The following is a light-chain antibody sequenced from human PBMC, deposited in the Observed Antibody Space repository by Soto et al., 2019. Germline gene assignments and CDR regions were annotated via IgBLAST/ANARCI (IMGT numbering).Light chain of an antibody. Sequence: MTQSPATLSVSPGETATLSCRASQYVSFNLAWYQQKPGQGPRLLIYAASSRATNISDRFRGSGSGTEFTPTITSLQSEDSAIYFCQQYNHWPPGTFGQGTKLEI. CDR2: AAS. CDR3: QQYNHWPPGT. V-gene: IGKV3-15*01. CDR1: QYVSFN. J-gene: IGKJ1*01.